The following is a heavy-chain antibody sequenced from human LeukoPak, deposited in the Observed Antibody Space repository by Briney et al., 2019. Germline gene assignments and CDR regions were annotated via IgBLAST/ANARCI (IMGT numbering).Heavy chain of an antibody. J-gene: IGHJ5*02. CDR2: ISPSDGST. V-gene: IGHV1-46*01. CDR3: ARDSAKGYCNSPSCPNFFDP. CDR1: GYTFTSYY. D-gene: IGHD2-2*01. Sequence: ASVKVSCKAFGYTFTSYYMHWVRQAPGQGLEWMGIISPSDGSTKYAQKFQGRVIMTRDTATSTVYMELSSLTSEDTAVYYCARDSAKGYCNSPSCPNFFDPWGQGTLVTVSS.